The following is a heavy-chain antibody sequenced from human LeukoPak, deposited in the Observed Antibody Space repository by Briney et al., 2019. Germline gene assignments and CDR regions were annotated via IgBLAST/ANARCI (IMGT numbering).Heavy chain of an antibody. CDR2: INPNSGGT. J-gene: IGHJ4*02. D-gene: IGHD2-2*01. CDR1: GYTFTSYA. Sequence: GASVKVSCKASGYTFTSYAMHWVRQAPGQGLEWMGWINPNSGGTYSAQKFQGWVTMTRDTSISTAYMELSRLTSDDTAVYYCARANALYCSSTSCLFDYWGQGTLVTVSS. CDR3: ARANALYCSSTSCLFDY. V-gene: IGHV1-2*04.